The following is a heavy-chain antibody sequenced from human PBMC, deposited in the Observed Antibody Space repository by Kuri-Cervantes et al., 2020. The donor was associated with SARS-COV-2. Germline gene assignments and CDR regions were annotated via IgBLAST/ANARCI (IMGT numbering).Heavy chain of an antibody. CDR2: FDPDDGET. V-gene: IGHV1-24*01. CDR1: GYTLTELS. CDR3: ATGMRYDSDGWYYYGMDV. D-gene: IGHD3-3*01. J-gene: IGHJ6*02. Sequence: ASVKVSCKVSGYTLTELSMHWVRQAPGKGLEWMGGFDPDDGETIYAQKFQGRVTMTEDTSTDTAYMELSSLRSEDTAVYYCATGMRYDSDGWYYYGMDVWGQGTTVTVSS.